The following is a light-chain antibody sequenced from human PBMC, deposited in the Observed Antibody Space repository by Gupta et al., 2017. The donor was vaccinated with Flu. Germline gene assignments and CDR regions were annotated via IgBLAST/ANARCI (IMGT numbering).Light chain of an antibody. J-gene: IGKJ4*01. Sequence: DIQMTQSPSSLSASVGDTVTITCRASHYINNFLSWYQQKPGKAPKLLIYRASNLERGVPSRFSGSTSGTYFTLTINSLQLEDFATYDCQQSDSALGLTFGGGTKVDFK. CDR3: QQSDSALGLT. V-gene: IGKV1-39*01. CDR1: HYINNF. CDR2: RAS.